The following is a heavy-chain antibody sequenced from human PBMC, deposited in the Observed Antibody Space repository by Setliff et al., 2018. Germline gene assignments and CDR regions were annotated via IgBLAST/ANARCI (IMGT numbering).Heavy chain of an antibody. Sequence: SVKVSCKASGGTFSSYAISWVRQAPGQGLEWMGGIIPIFGTANYAQKFQGRVTITADESTSTAYMELSSLRSEDTAVYYCARDSRGLVPAAIEGSYYYYGMDVWGQGTTVTVSS. CDR1: GGTFSSYA. J-gene: IGHJ6*02. D-gene: IGHD2-2*02. CDR3: ARDSRGLVPAAIEGSYYYYGMDV. CDR2: IIPIFGTA. V-gene: IGHV1-69*13.